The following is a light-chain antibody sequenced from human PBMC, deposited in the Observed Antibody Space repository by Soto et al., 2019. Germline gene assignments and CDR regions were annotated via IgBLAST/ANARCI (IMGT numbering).Light chain of an antibody. Sequence: VMTQSAATLSVSPGERATLSCRASQSVSSNLAWYQQKPGQAPRLLIYGASTRATGIPARFSGSGSGTEFTLTISSLQSEDFAVYYCQQYNNWPRTFGQGTKV. CDR2: GAS. J-gene: IGKJ1*01. V-gene: IGKV3-15*01. CDR1: QSVSSN. CDR3: QQYNNWPRT.